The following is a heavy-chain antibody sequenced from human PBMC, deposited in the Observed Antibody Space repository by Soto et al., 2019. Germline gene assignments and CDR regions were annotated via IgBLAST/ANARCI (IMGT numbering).Heavy chain of an antibody. V-gene: IGHV4-34*01. Sequence: SETLSLTCAVYGGSFSGYYWSWIRQPPGKGLEWIGEINHSGSTNYNPSLKSRVTISVDTSKNQFSLKLSSVTAADTAVYYCAFKAELRWYSRDFQHWGQGTLVTVSS. CDR2: INHSGST. CDR3: AFKAELRWYSRDFQH. D-gene: IGHD4-17*01. CDR1: GGSFSGYY. J-gene: IGHJ1*01.